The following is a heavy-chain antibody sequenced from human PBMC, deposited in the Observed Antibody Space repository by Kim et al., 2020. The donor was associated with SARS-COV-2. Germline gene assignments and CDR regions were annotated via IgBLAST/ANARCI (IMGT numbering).Heavy chain of an antibody. CDR2: IIPILGIA. V-gene: IGHV1-69*04. CDR3: AREPEAWYGMDV. J-gene: IGHJ6*02. CDR1: GGTFSSYA. Sequence: SVKVSCKASGGTFSSYAISWVRQAPGQGLEWMGRIIPILGIANYAQKFQGRVTITADKSTSTAYMELSSLRSEDTAVDYCAREPEAWYGMDVWGQGTTVTVSS.